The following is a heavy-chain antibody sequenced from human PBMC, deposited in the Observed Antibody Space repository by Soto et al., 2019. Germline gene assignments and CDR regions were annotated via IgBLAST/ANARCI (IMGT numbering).Heavy chain of an antibody. V-gene: IGHV4-39*01. J-gene: IGHJ4*02. CDR2: IYYSGST. CDR1: GGSISSSSYY. CDR3: ARVLWSYNLSSSSSPRPTSKFDY. D-gene: IGHD6-6*01. Sequence: QLQLQESGPGLVKPSETLSLTCTVSGGSISSSSYYWGWIRQPPGKGLEWIGSIYYSGSTYYNPSLKSRVTISVDTSKNQFSLKLSSVTAADTAVYYCARVLWSYNLSSSSSPRPTSKFDYWGQGTLVTVSS.